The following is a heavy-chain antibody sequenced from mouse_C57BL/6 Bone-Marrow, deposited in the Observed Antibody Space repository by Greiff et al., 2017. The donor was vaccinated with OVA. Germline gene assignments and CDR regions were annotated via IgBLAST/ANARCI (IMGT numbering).Heavy chain of an antibody. CDR1: GFSFNTYA. CDR3: VGHPPFP. CDR2: IRSKSNNYAT. V-gene: IGHV10-1*01. J-gene: IGHJ3*01. Sequence: EVQGVESGGGLVQPKGSLKLSCAASGFSFNTYAMNWVRQAPGKGLEWVARIRSKSNNYATYYADSVKDRFTISRDDSESKLYLQMNNLRAEDTAMYYCVGHPPFPWGKGTLVTVSA.